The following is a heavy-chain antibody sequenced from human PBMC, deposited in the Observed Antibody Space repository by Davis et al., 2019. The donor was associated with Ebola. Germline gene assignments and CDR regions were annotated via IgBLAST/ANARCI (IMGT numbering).Heavy chain of an antibody. J-gene: IGHJ4*02. D-gene: IGHD7-27*01. CDR3: ASGEFVDF. V-gene: IGHV1-46*01. CDR2: INPSFGNT. CDR1: GYRFTEWF. Sequence: ASVKVSCKSSGYRFTEWFMHWVRQAPGQGLEWMGLINPSFGNTSLAQKFQGRVTLTRDTSTTTVYMELSSLRSEDTAIYYCASGEFVDFWGQGTLVTVSS.